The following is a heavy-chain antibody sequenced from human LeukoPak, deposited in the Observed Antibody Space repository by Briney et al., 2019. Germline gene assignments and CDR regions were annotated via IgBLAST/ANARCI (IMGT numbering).Heavy chain of an antibody. D-gene: IGHD2-15*01. V-gene: IGHV3-30*18. CDR2: ISYDGSNK. Sequence: GGSLRLSCAASGFTFSDYYMSWLRQAPGKGLEWVALISYDGSNKYFADSVKGRFTISRDNSKNALYLQMNSLRAEDTAVYYCAKRGVVVAATLHYYYMDVWGKGTTVTVSS. CDR1: GFTFSDYY. J-gene: IGHJ6*03. CDR3: AKRGVVVAATLHYYYMDV.